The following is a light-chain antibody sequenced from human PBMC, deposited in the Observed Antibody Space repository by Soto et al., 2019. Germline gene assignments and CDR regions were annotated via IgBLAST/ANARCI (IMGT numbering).Light chain of an antibody. CDR3: GTWDSSLSAFV. CDR2: ENN. V-gene: IGLV1-51*02. CDR1: SFNIGNNY. Sequence: QSVLTQPPSVSAAPGQKVTISCSGSSFNIGNNYVSWYQQLPGTAPKLLIYENNKRPSGILDRFSGSKSGTSATLGITGLQTWDEADYYCGTWDSSLSAFVFGTGTKVTVL. J-gene: IGLJ1*01.